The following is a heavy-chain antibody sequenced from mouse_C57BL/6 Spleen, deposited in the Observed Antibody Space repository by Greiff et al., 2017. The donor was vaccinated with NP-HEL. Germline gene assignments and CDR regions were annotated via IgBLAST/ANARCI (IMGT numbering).Heavy chain of an antibody. V-gene: IGHV14-4*01. CDR3: TPIYYYGSSYYYAMDY. D-gene: IGHD1-1*01. CDR1: GFNIKDDY. CDR2: IDPENGDT. J-gene: IGHJ4*01. Sequence: VQLKQSGAELVRPGASVKLSCTASGFNIKDDYMHWVKQRPEQGLEWIGWIDPENGDTEYASKFQGKATITADTSSNTAYLQLSSLTSEDTAVYYCTPIYYYGSSYYYAMDYWGQGTSVTVSS.